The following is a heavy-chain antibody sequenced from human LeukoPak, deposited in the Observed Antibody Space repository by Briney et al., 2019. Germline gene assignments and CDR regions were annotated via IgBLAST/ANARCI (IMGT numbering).Heavy chain of an antibody. CDR2: INAGNGNT. Sequence: ASVTVSCTASGYIFTIYAMHWVRQAPGKRLEWMGWINAGNGNTKYSQKFQGRVTITRDTSASTVYMELSSLRSEDTAVYYCARDIDRVFNWFDPWGQGTLVTVSS. D-gene: IGHD6-13*01. CDR1: GYIFTIYA. J-gene: IGHJ5*02. CDR3: ARDIDRVFNWFDP. V-gene: IGHV1-3*01.